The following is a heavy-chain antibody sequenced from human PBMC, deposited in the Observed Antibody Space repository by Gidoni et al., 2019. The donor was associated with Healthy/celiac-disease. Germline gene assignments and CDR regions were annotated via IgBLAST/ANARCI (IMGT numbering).Heavy chain of an antibody. CDR2: ISYDGSNK. V-gene: IGHV3-30*04. J-gene: IGHJ4*02. CDR1: GFTFSSYA. D-gene: IGHD3-9*01. CDR3: ARALLTGYYNY. Sequence: QVQLVESGGGVVQPGRSLRLSCAASGFTFSSYAMHWVRQAPGKGLEWVAVISYDGSNKYYADSVKGRFTISRDNSKNTLYLQMNSLRAEDTAVYYCARALLTGYYNYWGQGTLVTVSS.